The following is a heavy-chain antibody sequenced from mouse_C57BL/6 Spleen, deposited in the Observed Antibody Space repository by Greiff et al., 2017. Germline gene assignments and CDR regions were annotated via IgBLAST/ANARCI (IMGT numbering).Heavy chain of an antibody. CDR2: IDPSDSYT. CDR3: ARLEYYFDY. CDR1: GYTFTSYW. V-gene: IGHV1-69*01. J-gene: IGHJ2*01. Sequence: VQLQQPGAELVMPGASVKLSCKASGYTFTSYWMHWVKQRPGQGLEWIGEIDPSDSYTNYNQKFKGKSTLTVDKSSSTAYMQLSSLTSEDSAVYYCARLEYYFDYWGQGTTLTVSS.